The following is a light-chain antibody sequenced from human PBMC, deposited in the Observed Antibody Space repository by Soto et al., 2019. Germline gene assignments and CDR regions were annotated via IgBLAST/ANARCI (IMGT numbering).Light chain of an antibody. Sequence: IVLTQSPGTVSLSPGERATLSCRASETIGRAYFAWYQHRPGRTPRLVLSGTSNRAAGIPDRFGGSGSGADFTRTISGVEPEDSAVYYCHQYATSPFTFGQGTKLEIK. V-gene: IGKV3-20*01. J-gene: IGKJ2*01. CDR1: ETIGRAY. CDR2: GTS. CDR3: HQYATSPFT.